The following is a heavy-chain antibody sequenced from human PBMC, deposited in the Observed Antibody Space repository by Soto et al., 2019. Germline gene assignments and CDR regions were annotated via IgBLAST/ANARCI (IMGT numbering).Heavy chain of an antibody. V-gene: IGHV3-30*18. Sequence: GGSLRLSCSASGFTFSSYGMHWVLHAPGKGLEWVAVISYDGSNKYYADSVKGRFTISRDNSKNTLYLQMNSLRAEDTAVYYCAKISYIGYSCGPGDYWGQGTLVTVSS. CDR2: ISYDGSNK. J-gene: IGHJ4*02. D-gene: IGHD5-18*01. CDR1: GFTFSSYG. CDR3: AKISYIGYSCGPGDY.